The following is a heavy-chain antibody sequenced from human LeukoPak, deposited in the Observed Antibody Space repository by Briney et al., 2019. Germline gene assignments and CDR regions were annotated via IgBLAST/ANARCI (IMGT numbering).Heavy chain of an antibody. V-gene: IGHV1-2*02. Sequence: ASVKVSCKASGYTFTGYYMHWVRHAPGQGLEWMGWINPNSGGTNYAQKFQGRVTMTRDTSISTAYMELSRLRSDDTAVYYCARGRHPATYYDFWSGSPFDYWGQGTLVTVSS. CDR2: INPNSGGT. CDR3: ARGRHPATYYDFWSGSPFDY. D-gene: IGHD3-3*01. J-gene: IGHJ4*02. CDR1: GYTFTGYY.